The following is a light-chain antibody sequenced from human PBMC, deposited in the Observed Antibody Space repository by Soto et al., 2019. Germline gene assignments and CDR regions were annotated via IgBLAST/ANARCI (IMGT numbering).Light chain of an antibody. V-gene: IGLV1-40*01. CDR3: QSYDSSLSGWV. CDR2: GNS. CDR1: SSNIGAGYD. Sequence: QSVLTQPLSVSGAPGQRVTISCTGSSSNIGAGYDVHWYQQLPGTAPKLLISGNSNRPSGVPDRFSGSKSGTSASLAITGLQAEDEADYYCQSYDSSLSGWVFGGGTQLTVL. J-gene: IGLJ7*01.